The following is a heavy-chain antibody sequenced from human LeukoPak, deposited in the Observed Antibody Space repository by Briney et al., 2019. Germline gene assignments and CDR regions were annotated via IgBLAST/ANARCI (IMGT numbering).Heavy chain of an antibody. D-gene: IGHD3-22*01. V-gene: IGHV3-30*18. CDR1: GFTFSSYG. J-gene: IGHJ4*02. CDR2: LSHDGNNE. Sequence: GGSLRLSCAASGFTFSSYGMHWVRQAPGKGLEWVAALSHDGNNEFYADSMKGRFTISRDNSKNTLYLQMNSLRAGDTAAFYCAKDNYYGSSAVIDYWGQGTLVTVSS. CDR3: AKDNYYGSSAVIDY.